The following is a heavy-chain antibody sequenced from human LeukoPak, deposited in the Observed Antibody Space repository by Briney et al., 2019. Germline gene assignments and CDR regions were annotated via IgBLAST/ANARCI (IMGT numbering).Heavy chain of an antibody. V-gene: IGHV4-59*01. D-gene: IGHD1-1*01. CDR3: ASLNWNDRDY. J-gene: IGHJ4*02. CDR1: GGSISSYY. CDR2: IYYSGST. Sequence: SETLSLTCTVSGGSISSYYWSWIRQPPGKGLEWIGYIYYSGSTNYNPSLKSRVTISVDTSKNQFSLKLSSATAADTAVYYCASLNWNDRDYWGQGTLVTVSS.